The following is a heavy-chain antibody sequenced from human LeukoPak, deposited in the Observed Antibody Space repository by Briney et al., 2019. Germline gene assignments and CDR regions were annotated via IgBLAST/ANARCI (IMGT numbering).Heavy chain of an antibody. CDR1: GFTFDDYA. CDR3: AKDRDSSGWYFDY. J-gene: IGHJ4*02. D-gene: IGHD6-19*01. Sequence: GRSLRLSCAASGFTFDDYAMDWVRQAPGKGLEWVSGISWNSGSIGYADSVKGRFTISRDNAKNSLYLQMNSLRAEDTALYYCAKDRDSSGWYFDYWGQGTLVTVSS. CDR2: ISWNSGSI. V-gene: IGHV3-9*01.